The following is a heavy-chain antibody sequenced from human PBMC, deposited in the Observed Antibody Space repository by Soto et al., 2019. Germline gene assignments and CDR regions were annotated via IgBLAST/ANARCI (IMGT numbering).Heavy chain of an antibody. V-gene: IGHV6-1*01. CDR3: TRDGNLGGTRANDY. D-gene: IGHD1-7*01. J-gene: IGHJ4*02. CDR2: TYYRSKWCH. Sequence: PSQTLSLTCAISGDSVSSSSAAWNWIRPSPSRGLEWLGRTYYRSKWCHDYAVSVKGRITINADTSKSQFSLELNSVTPEDTAVYYCTRDGNLGGTRANDYWGQGTLVTVSS. CDR1: GDSVSSSSAA.